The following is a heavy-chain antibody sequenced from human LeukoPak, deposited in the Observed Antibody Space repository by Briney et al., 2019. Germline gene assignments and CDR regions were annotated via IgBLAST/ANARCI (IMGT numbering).Heavy chain of an antibody. V-gene: IGHV3-23*01. CDR1: GFTFSSYA. CDR2: ISGSGGST. CDR3: AKDKDVTMIVVVAYYFDY. D-gene: IGHD3-22*01. J-gene: IGHJ4*02. Sequence: PGGSLRLSCAASGFTFSSYAMSWVRQAPGKGLEWVSAISGSGGSTYYADSVKGRFTISRDNSKNTLYLQMNSLRAEDTAVYYCAKDKDVTMIVVVAYYFDYWGQGTMVTVSS.